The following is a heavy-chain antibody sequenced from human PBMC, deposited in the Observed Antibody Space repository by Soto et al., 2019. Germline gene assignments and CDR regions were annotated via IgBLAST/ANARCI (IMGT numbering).Heavy chain of an antibody. D-gene: IGHD6-13*01. V-gene: IGHV4-59*01. CDR1: GGSISSYY. Sequence: SETLSLTCTVSGGSISSYYWSWIRQPPGKGLEWIGYIYYSGSTNYNPSLKSRVTISVDTSKNQFSLKLSSVTAADTAVYYCARVAAAGSWRTDYWGQGTLVTVS. CDR2: IYYSGST. J-gene: IGHJ4*02. CDR3: ARVAAAGSWRTDY.